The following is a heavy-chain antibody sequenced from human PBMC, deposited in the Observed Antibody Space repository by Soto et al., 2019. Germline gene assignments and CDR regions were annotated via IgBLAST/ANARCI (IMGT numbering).Heavy chain of an antibody. V-gene: IGHV4-4*02. CDR1: GGSISSRNW. CDR2: IYHSGST. J-gene: IGHJ4*02. CDR3: ASEDMFRGVIGF. Sequence: QVQLQESGPGLVKPSGTLSLTCAVSGGSISSRNWWSWVRQPPGKGLEWIGEIYHSGSTNYNPSLTSRLTISVDKSKHQFSLNLSSMTAADTAVYYCASEDMFRGVIGFWGQGTLVTVSS. D-gene: IGHD3-10*01.